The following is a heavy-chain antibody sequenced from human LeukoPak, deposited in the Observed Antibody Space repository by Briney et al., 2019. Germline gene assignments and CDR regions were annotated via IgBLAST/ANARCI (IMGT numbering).Heavy chain of an antibody. CDR3: AGDCGGDCYLGY. Sequence: PGGSLRLSCAASGFTFSSYSMNWVRQAPGKGLEWVSSISSSSSYIYYADSVKGRFTISRDNAKNSLYLQMNSLRAEDTAVYYCAGDCGGDCYLGYWGQGTLVTVSS. J-gene: IGHJ4*02. CDR2: ISSSSSYI. D-gene: IGHD2-21*02. CDR1: GFTFSSYS. V-gene: IGHV3-21*01.